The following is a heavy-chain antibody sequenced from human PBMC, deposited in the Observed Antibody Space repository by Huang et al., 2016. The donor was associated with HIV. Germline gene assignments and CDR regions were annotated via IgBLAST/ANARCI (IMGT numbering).Heavy chain of an antibody. CDR3: ARGGIYYDVLTGRHYYYNGLDV. Sequence: EVHLVESGGDLVQPGGSLRLSCVASGFNFSAYWMSWVRQAPGKGVEWVANIKQEGSEKNYVGSVKVRFTISRDNAKNSVYLQLTSLRAEDTAVYYCARGGIYYDVLTGRHYYYNGLDVWGQGTTVTVSS. J-gene: IGHJ6*02. D-gene: IGHD3-9*01. CDR1: GFNFSAYW. CDR2: IKQEGSEK. V-gene: IGHV3-7*01.